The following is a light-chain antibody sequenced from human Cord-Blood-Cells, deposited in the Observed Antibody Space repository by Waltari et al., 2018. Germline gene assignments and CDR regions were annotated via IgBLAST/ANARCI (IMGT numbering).Light chain of an antibody. J-gene: IGLJ2*01. CDR1: SSDVGGHNY. CDR3: SSYTSSSTSVV. V-gene: IGLV2-14*01. Sequence: QSALTQPASVSGSPGQSITISCTGNSSDVGGHNYAPWYQQHPGNAPKLMIYEISNRPSGVSNRFSGSKSGNTASLTISGLQAEDEADYYCSSYTSSSTSVVFGGGTKLTVL. CDR2: EIS.